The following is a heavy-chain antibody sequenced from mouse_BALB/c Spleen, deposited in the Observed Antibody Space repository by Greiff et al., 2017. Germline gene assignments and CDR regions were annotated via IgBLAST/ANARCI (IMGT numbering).Heavy chain of an antibody. CDR3: ARSWDYGNFSYYAMDY. CDR1: GFTFSSFG. J-gene: IGHJ4*01. Sequence: EVKLVESGGGLVQPGGSRKLSCAASGFTFSSFGMHWVRQAPEKGLEWVAYISSGSSTIYYADTVKGRFTISRDNPKNTLFLQMTSLRSEDTAMYYCARSWDYGNFSYYAMDYWGQGTSVTVSS. D-gene: IGHD2-1*01. V-gene: IGHV5-17*02. CDR2: ISSGSSTI.